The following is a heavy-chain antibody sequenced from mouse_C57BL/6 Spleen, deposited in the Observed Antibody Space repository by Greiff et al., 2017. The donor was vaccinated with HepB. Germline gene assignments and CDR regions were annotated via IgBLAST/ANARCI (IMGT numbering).Heavy chain of an antibody. V-gene: IGHV1-72*01. Sequence: QVQLQQPGAELVKPGASVKLSCKASGYTFTSYWMHWVKQGPGRGLEWIGRIDPNSGGTKYNEKFKSKATLTVDKPSSTAYMQLSSLTSEDSAVYDCARWGTTVVESYWYVDVWGTGTTVTVSS. CDR3: ARWGTTVVESYWYVDV. D-gene: IGHD1-1*01. CDR1: GYTFTSYW. CDR2: IDPNSGGT. J-gene: IGHJ1*03.